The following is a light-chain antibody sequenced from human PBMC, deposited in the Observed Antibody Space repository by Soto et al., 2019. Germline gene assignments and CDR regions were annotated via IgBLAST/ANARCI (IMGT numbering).Light chain of an antibody. J-gene: IGKJ2*01. CDR2: WAS. CDR3: QQYYSTPPYT. Sequence: DIVMTQSPDSLAVSLGERATINCKSSQSVFYSSNNKNYLAWYQQKPGQPPKLLIYWASTRESGVPDRFSGSGPGTDFTLTISSLQAEDVAVYYCQQYYSTPPYTFGQGAKLEIK. V-gene: IGKV4-1*01. CDR1: QSVFYSSNNKNY.